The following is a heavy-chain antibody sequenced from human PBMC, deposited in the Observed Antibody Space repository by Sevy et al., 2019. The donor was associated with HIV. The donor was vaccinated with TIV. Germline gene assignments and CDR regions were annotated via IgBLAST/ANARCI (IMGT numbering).Heavy chain of an antibody. CDR2: IYPGDSET. Sequence: GESLKISCKGSGYSFTSYWIGWVRQMPGKGLEWMGIIYPGDSETRYSPSFQGQVTISADKSISTAYLQWSSLKASDTAMSYCATTVVPAAIRGYYYGMDVWGQGTTVTVSS. J-gene: IGHJ6*02. CDR3: ATTVVPAAIRGYYYGMDV. D-gene: IGHD2-2*02. V-gene: IGHV5-51*01. CDR1: GYSFTSYW.